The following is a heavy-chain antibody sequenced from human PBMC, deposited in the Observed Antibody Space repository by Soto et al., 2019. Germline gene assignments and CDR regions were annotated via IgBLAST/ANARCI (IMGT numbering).Heavy chain of an antibody. Sequence: GESLKISCKGSGYSFAGYWITWVRQKPGKGLEWMGRIDPSDSQTYYSPSFRGHVTISVTKSISTVFLQWSSLRASDTAMYYCARQIYDSDTGPNFQYYFDSWGQGTPVTVSS. CDR3: ARQIYDSDTGPNFQYYFDS. CDR2: IDPSDSQT. V-gene: IGHV5-10-1*01. CDR1: GYSFAGYW. D-gene: IGHD3-22*01. J-gene: IGHJ4*02.